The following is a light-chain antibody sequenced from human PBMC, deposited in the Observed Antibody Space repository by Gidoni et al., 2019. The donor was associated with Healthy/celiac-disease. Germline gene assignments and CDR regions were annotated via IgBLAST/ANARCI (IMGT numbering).Light chain of an antibody. CDR3: QQYGSSLYT. CDR1: QSVSSSY. J-gene: IGKJ2*01. V-gene: IGKV3-20*01. Sequence: EIVLTQSPGTLSLSPGERATLSCRASQSVSSSYLAWYQQKPGQAPRLLIYGASSRATGIPDRFSGSGSGTDFTLTISRLGPEDFAVYYCQQYGSSLYTFXXXTKLEIK. CDR2: GAS.